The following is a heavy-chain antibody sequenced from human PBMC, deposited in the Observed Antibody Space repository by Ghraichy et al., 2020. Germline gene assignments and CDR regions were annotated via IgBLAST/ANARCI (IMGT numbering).Heavy chain of an antibody. CDR2: SYYSGST. V-gene: IGHV4-59*01. J-gene: IGHJ4*02. Sequence: SETLSLTCTVSGGSISSYYWSWIRQPPGKGLEWIGYSYYSGSTNYNPSLKSRVTISVDTSKNQFSLKLSSVTAADTAVYYCARGTQHYYVDYWGQGTLVTVSS. CDR1: GGSISSYY. CDR3: ARGTQHYYVDY. D-gene: IGHD3-10*01.